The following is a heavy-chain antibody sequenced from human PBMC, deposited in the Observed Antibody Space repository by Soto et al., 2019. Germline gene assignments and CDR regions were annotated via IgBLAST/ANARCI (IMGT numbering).Heavy chain of an antibody. CDR3: ARGSMVRGVISPRNWFDP. J-gene: IGHJ5*02. CDR2: IYYSGST. V-gene: IGHV4-31*03. Sequence: QVQLQESGPGLVKPSQTLSLTCTVSGGSISSGGYYWSWIRQHPGKGLEWIGYIYYSGSTYYNPSLQSRVTISVDTSKNQFSLKLSSVTAADTAVYYCARGSMVRGVISPRNWFDPWGQGTLVTVSS. CDR1: GGSISSGGYY. D-gene: IGHD3-10*01.